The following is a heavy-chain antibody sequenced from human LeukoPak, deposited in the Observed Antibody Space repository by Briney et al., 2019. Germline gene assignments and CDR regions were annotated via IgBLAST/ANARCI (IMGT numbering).Heavy chain of an antibody. CDR2: IGHTGSIT. CDR3: VRDGAVVTSGSYPWRYFQY. J-gene: IGHJ1*01. V-gene: IGHV3-48*04. Sequence: HTGGSLRLSCAASGFTFSSYWMSWVRQAPGKGLEWVSYIGHTGSITDYADSVKGRFTVSRDNAKNSLYLQMNTLRAEDTAVYYCVRDGAVVTSGSYPWRYFQYWGLGTLVTVSS. CDR1: GFTFSSYW. D-gene: IGHD3-10*01.